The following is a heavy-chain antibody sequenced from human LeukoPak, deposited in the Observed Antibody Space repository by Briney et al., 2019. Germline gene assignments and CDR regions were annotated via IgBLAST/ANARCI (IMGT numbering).Heavy chain of an antibody. CDR3: AREAGYCSSTSCSYYYYMDV. CDR2: ISRSGSTI. J-gene: IGHJ6*03. D-gene: IGHD2-2*03. Sequence: GGSLRLSCAASGFTFSDYYMTWIRQAPGRGLEWVSYISRSGSTIYYADSAKGRFTISRDSAKNSLFLQMNSLRAEDTAVYYCAREAGYCSSTSCSYYYYMDVWGKGTTVTVSS. V-gene: IGHV3-11*04. CDR1: GFTFSDYY.